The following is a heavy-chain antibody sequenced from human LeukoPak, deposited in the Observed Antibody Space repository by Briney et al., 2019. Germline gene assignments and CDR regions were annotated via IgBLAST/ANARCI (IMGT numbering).Heavy chain of an antibody. CDR2: INHSGST. D-gene: IGHD6-13*01. CDR3: ARWAAAGPLDSGCFGY. V-gene: IGHV4-34*01. J-gene: IGHJ4*02. CDR1: GGSFSGYY. Sequence: PSETLSLTCAVYGGSFSGYYWSWVRQPPGKGLEWVGEINHSGSTNYNPSLKNRLTISVDTSKNQFSLKLSSVTAADTAVYYCARWAAAGPLDSGCFGYWGQGTLVTVSS.